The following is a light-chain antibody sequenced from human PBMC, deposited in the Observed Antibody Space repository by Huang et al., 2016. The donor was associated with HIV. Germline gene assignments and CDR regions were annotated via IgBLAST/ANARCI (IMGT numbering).Light chain of an antibody. J-gene: IGKJ1*01. V-gene: IGKV1-33*01. CDR3: QQYDTFPLT. CDR2: DAS. Sequence: DIQMTQSPSSLSASLGDKVTITCQASIDINNYLNGEQQKPGKAPKLLICDASDLETGVPSRFSGSRSGTHFTLTVSSLQAEDIGTYYCQQYDTFPLTFGQGTNVEI. CDR1: IDINNY.